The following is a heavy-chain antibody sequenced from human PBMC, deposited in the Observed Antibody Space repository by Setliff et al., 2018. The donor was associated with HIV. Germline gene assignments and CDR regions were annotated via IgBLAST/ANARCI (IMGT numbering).Heavy chain of an antibody. CDR2: INWNSGSR. V-gene: IGHV3-9*01. D-gene: IGHD6-6*01. CDR1: GFIFDDYA. Sequence: HPGGSLRLSCAASGFIFDDYAMHWVRQAPGKGLEWVSGINWNSGSRAYADSVKDRFIISRDNAKNSLYLQMNSLRTDDTALYYCAQGSDPQLVTLFAYWGQGTLVTVSS. CDR3: AQGSDPQLVTLFAY. J-gene: IGHJ4*02.